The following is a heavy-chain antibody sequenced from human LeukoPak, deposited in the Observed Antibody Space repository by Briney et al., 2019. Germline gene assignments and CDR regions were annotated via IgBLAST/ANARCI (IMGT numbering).Heavy chain of an antibody. V-gene: IGHV3-23*01. J-gene: IGHJ2*01. Sequence: SGGSLRLSCAASGFTFSSYAMSWVRQAPGKGLEWVSAISGSGGSTYYADSVKGRFTIPRDNSKNTLYLQMNSLRAEDTAVYYCAKIYGSGWYFDLWGRGTLVTVSS. CDR2: ISGSGGST. CDR3: AKIYGSGWYFDL. D-gene: IGHD3-10*01. CDR1: GFTFSSYA.